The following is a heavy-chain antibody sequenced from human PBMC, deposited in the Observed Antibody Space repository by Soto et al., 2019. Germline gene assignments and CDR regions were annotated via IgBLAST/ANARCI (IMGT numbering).Heavy chain of an antibody. CDR3: TTVGDWNYVSEY. Sequence: GGSLRLSCAASGFTFSNAWMSWVRQAPGKGLEWVGHIKSKTDGGTTDYAAPVKGRFTISRDDSKNTLYLQMNSLKTEDTAVYYCTTVGDWNYVSEYWGQGTLVTVSS. J-gene: IGHJ4*02. CDR2: IKSKTDGGTT. D-gene: IGHD1-7*01. CDR1: GFTFSNAW. V-gene: IGHV3-15*01.